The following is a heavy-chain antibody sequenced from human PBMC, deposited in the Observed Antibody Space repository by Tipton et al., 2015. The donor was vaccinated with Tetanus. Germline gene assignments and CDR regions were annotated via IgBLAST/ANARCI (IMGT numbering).Heavy chain of an antibody. CDR2: IYYSGST. J-gene: IGHJ5*02. Sequence: TLSLTCTVSGGPISSYYWSWIRQPPGKGLEWIGYIYYSGSTNYNPSLKSRVTIPVDTSKNQFSLKLSSVTTADTAVYYCARGGRYDYGVQGWFDPWGQGTLVTVSS. CDR1: GGPISSYY. CDR3: ARGGRYDYGVQGWFDP. D-gene: IGHD4-17*01. V-gene: IGHV4-59*01.